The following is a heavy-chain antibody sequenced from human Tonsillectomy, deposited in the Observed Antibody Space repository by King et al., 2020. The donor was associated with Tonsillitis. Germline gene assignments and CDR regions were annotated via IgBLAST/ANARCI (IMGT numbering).Heavy chain of an antibody. CDR3: MGLAFVI. CDR2: ISYDGSNK. Sequence: VQLVESGGGVVQPGRSLRLSCAASGFTFSSYGMHWVRQAPGKGLEWVAVISYDGSNKYYADSVKGRFTISRENSKNTLYLQMNSLRAEDTAVYYCMGLAFVIWGQGTMVTVSS. J-gene: IGHJ3*02. D-gene: IGHD3-16*01. V-gene: IGHV3-33*05. CDR1: GFTFSSYG.